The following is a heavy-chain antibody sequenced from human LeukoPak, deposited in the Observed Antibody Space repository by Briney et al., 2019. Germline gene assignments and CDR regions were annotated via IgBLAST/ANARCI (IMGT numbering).Heavy chain of an antibody. Sequence: SVKVSCKASGGTFSSYAISWVRQAPGQGLGWMGGIIPIFGTANYAQKFQGRVTITADESTSTAYMELSSLRSEDTAVYYCARNNRPTVTTPSWFDPWGQGTLVTVSS. V-gene: IGHV1-69*01. CDR2: IIPIFGTA. J-gene: IGHJ5*02. CDR3: ARNNRPTVTTPSWFDP. CDR1: GGTFSSYA. D-gene: IGHD4-17*01.